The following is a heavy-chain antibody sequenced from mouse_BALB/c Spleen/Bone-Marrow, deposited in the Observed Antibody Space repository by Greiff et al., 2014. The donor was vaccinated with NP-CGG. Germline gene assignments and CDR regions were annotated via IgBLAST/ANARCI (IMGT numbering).Heavy chain of an antibody. CDR2: IRNKANGYTT. J-gene: IGHJ1*01. D-gene: IGHD2-4*01. CDR1: GFTFTDYY. V-gene: IGHV7-3*02. CDR3: ARDTVIATHWYFDV. Sequence: EVQVVESGGGLGQPGGSLRLSCATSGFTFTDYYMRWVRQPPGKALVWVGFIRNKANGYTTEYSASVKGRFTISRDNSQSILYLQMNTPRAEDSATYYCARDTVIATHWYFDVWGAGTTVTVSS.